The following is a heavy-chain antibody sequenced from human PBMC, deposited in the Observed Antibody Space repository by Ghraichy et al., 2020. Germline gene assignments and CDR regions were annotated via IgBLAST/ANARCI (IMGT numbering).Heavy chain of an antibody. J-gene: IGHJ4*02. CDR3: AKRLGTHIAAAGAG. D-gene: IGHD6-13*01. CDR1: GFTFSSYV. CDR2: ISGSGGST. V-gene: IGHV3-23*01. Sequence: GGTLRLSCAASGFTFSSYVMSWVRQAPGKGLEWVSAISGSGGSTYYADSVKGRFTISRDNSKNTLYLQMNSLRAEDTAVYYCAKRLGTHIAAAGAGWGQGTLVTVSS.